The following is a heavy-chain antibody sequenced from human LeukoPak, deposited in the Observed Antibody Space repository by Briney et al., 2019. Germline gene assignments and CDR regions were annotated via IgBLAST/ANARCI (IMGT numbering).Heavy chain of an antibody. Sequence: GGSLRLSCAASGFTFSSYAMHWVRQAPGKGLEWVAVISYDGSNKYYADSVKGRFTISRDNSKNTLYLQMNSLRAEDTAVYYCAKWVFRGVTYYYGMDVWGQGTTVTVSS. CDR3: AKWVFRGVTYYYGMDV. D-gene: IGHD3-10*01. CDR1: GFTFSSYA. J-gene: IGHJ6*02. CDR2: ISYDGSNK. V-gene: IGHV3-30-3*02.